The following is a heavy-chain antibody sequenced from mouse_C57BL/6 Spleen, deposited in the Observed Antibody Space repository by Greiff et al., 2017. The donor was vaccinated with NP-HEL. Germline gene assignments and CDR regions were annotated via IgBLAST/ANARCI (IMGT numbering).Heavy chain of an antibody. Sequence: LVKPGASVKISCNSSGYSFTDYDMNWVKQSNGKSLEWIGVINPNYGTTSYNQKFKGKATLTVDQSSSTAYMQLNSLTSEDSAVYYCARWDYGSSYRYFDVWGTGTTVTVSS. J-gene: IGHJ1*03. CDR3: ARWDYGSSYRYFDV. CDR1: GYSFTDYD. V-gene: IGHV1-39*01. D-gene: IGHD1-1*01. CDR2: INPNYGTT.